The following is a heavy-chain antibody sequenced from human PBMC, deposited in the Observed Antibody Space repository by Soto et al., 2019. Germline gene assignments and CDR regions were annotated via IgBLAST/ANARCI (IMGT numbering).Heavy chain of an antibody. CDR2: MNPNSGNT. CDR3: ARRAYSSSWYYYYYYGMDV. V-gene: IGHV1-8*01. D-gene: IGHD6-13*01. CDR1: GYTFTSYD. J-gene: IGHJ6*02. Sequence: QEQLVQSGAEVKKPGASVKVSCKATGYTFTSYDINWVRQATGQGLEWMGWMNPNSGNTGYAQKFQGRVTMTRNTSISTAYMELCSLRSEDTAVYYCARRAYSSSWYYYYYYGMDVWGQGTTVTVSS.